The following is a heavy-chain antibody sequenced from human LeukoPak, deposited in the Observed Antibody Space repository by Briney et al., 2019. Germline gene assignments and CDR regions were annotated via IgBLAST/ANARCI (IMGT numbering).Heavy chain of an antibody. CDR1: GGSISSGSYY. CDR3: ARVLDPEYNWNDWNWFDP. J-gene: IGHJ5*02. CDR2: IYTSGST. V-gene: IGHV4-61*02. Sequence: SETLSLTCTVSGGSISSGSYYWSWIRQPAGKGLEWIGRIYTSGSTYYNPSLKSRVTISADTSKNQFSLKLSSVTAADTAVYYCARVLDPEYNWNDWNWFDPWGQGTLVTVSS. D-gene: IGHD1-1*01.